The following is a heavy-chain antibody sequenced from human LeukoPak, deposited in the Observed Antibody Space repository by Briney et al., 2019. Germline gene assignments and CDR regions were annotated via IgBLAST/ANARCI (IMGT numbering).Heavy chain of an antibody. V-gene: IGHV1-2*02. CDR2: INPNSGGT. CDR3: ARGYYYVENNWFDP. Sequence: ASVKVSCKASGYTFTGYYMHWVRQAPGQGLEWMGWINPNSGGTSYAQKFQGRVTMTRDTSISTAYMELSRLRSDDTAVYYRARGYYYVENNWFDPWGQGTLVTVSS. D-gene: IGHD3-22*01. J-gene: IGHJ5*02. CDR1: GYTFTGYY.